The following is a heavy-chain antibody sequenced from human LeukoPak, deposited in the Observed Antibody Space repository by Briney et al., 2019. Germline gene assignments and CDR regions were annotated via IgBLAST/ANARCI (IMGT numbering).Heavy chain of an antibody. J-gene: IGHJ4*02. D-gene: IGHD3-22*01. CDR2: ISYDGSNK. CDR1: GFTFSSYA. V-gene: IGHV3-30-3*01. Sequence: PGRSLRLSCAASGFTFSSYAMHWVRQAPGKGLEWVAVISYDGSNKYYADSVKGRFTISRDNSKNTLYLQMNSLRAEDTAVYYCARDYYDSSGYYPLGYFDYWGQGTLVTDSS. CDR3: ARDYYDSSGYYPLGYFDY.